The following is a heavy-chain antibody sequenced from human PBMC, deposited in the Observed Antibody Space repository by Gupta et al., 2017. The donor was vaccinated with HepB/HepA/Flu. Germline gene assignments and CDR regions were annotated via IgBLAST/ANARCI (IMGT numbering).Heavy chain of an antibody. Sequence: ISGDSVSSDSAAWNWIRQSPSRGLEWLGRTYYKSKWYTDYAGSVRSRLIIKPDTSRNHFSLQLNSVTPEDTAVYYFEKALPRRGGWYNPFLAENWFDPWGQGTLVTVSS. V-gene: IGHV6-1*01. J-gene: IGHJ5*02. CDR3: EKALPRRGGWYNPFLAENWFDP. D-gene: IGHD6-19*01. CDR2: TYYKSKWYT. CDR1: GDSVSSDSAA.